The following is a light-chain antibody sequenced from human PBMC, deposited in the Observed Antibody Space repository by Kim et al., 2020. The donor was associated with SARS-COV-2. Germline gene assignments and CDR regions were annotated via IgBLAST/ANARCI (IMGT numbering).Light chain of an antibody. CDR1: QSVNSNY. CDR2: AAS. J-gene: IGKJ4*01. CDR3: QQYGSSLALT. V-gene: IGKV3-20*01. Sequence: PGERATLSCRASQSVNSNYLAWYQQKPGQAPRLVIYAASSRATGIPDRFSGSGSGTDFTLTISRLEPEDFALFYCQQYGSSLALTFGGGTKVDIK.